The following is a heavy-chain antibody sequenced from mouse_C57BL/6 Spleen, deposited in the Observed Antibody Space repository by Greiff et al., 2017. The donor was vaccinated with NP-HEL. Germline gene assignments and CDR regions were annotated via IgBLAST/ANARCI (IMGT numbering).Heavy chain of an antibody. CDR3: TTKDSNSWFAY. CDR2: IDPENGDT. CDR1: GFNIKDDY. Sequence: EVQLQQSGAELVRPGASVKLSCTASGFNIKDDYMHWVKQRPEQGLEWIGWIDPENGDTEYASKFQGKATITADTSSNTAYLQLSSLTSEDTAVYYCTTKDSNSWFAYWGQGTLVTVSA. V-gene: IGHV14-4*01. J-gene: IGHJ3*01. D-gene: IGHD2-5*01.